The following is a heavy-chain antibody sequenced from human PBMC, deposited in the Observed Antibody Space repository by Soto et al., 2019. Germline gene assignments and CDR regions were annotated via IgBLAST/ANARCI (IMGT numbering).Heavy chain of an antibody. J-gene: IGHJ6*03. CDR1: GGSISSYY. CDR3: ARVRPYYGPTMGETYYYYYMDV. D-gene: IGHD3-10*01. CDR2: IYYSGST. V-gene: IGHV4-59*01. Sequence: PSETLSLTCTVSGGSISSYYWSWIRQPPGKGLEWIGYIYYSGSTNYNPSLKSRVTISVDTSKNQFSLKLSSVTAADTAVYYCARVRPYYGPTMGETYYYYYMDVWGKGTTVT.